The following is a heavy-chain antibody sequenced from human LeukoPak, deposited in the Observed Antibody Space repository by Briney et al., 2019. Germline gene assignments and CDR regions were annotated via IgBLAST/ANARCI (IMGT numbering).Heavy chain of an antibody. CDR3: ARDGGVYADPDY. CDR2: ISGSGGST. D-gene: IGHD3-16*01. V-gene: IGHV3-23*01. Sequence: PGGSLRLSCAASGFTFSSYVMSWVRQAPGKGLEWVSAISGSGGSTYYADSVKGRFTISRDNAKNSLYLQMNSLRAEDTAVYYCARDGGVYADPDYWGQGTLVTVSS. CDR1: GFTFSSYV. J-gene: IGHJ4*02.